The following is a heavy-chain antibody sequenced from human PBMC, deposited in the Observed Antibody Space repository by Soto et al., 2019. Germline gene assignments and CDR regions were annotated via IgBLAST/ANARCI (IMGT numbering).Heavy chain of an antibody. Sequence: PGESLKISCQASGYSFTSFWIAWVRQTPGKGLEWLGSFYPGDSETRYSPSFQGQVTISADKSITTAYLQWSSLKASDTAIYYCAKQHPLDSNGWFNWGQGTLVTVSS. J-gene: IGHJ4*02. CDR3: AKQHPLDSNGWFN. V-gene: IGHV5-51*01. D-gene: IGHD6-19*01. CDR1: GYSFTSFW. CDR2: FYPGDSET.